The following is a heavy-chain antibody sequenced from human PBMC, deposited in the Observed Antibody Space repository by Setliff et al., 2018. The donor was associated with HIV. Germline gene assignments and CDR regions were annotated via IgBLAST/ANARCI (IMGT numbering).Heavy chain of an antibody. D-gene: IGHD3-16*01. CDR1: GGSFSCYY. CDR2: LNDSGST. J-gene: IGHJ5*02. V-gene: IGHV4-34*01. CDR3: ARGTKFVWGRWFEP. Sequence: PSETLSLTCAVFGGSFSCYYWSWIRQSPRKRLAWIGELNDSGSTNYNPSLKSRVTMSLDTSKNQFSLRLSSVTAADTAVYYCARGTKFVWGRWFEPWGQGTLVTVSS.